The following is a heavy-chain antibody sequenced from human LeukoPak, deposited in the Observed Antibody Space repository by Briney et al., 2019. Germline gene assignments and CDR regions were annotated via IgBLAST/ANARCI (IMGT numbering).Heavy chain of an antibody. CDR3: AKGSSCRGGSCSNFHYYGMDV. CDR2: ISARSSKT. CDR1: GFTFSVYG. D-gene: IGHD2-15*01. V-gene: IGHV3-23*01. J-gene: IGHJ6*02. Sequence: GSLRLSCAASGFTFSVYGMTWVRQAPGKGLEWVSGISARSSKTYYADSVNGRFTISRDNSNNTLYLQMNSLRAEDTAVYYCAKGSSCRGGSCSNFHYYGMDVWGQGTTVTVS.